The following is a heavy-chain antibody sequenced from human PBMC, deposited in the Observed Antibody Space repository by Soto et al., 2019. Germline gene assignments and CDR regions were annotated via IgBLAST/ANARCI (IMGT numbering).Heavy chain of an antibody. D-gene: IGHD3-22*01. J-gene: IGHJ4*02. Sequence: SETLSLTCTVSGGSISSGDYYWSWIRQPPGKGLEWIGYIYYSGSTYYNPSLKSRVTISVDTSKNQFSLKLSSVTAADTAVYYCARGGAYFDSSGSFDYWGQGTLVTVSS. CDR3: ARGGAYFDSSGSFDY. CDR2: IYYSGST. CDR1: GGSISSGDYY. V-gene: IGHV4-30-4*02.